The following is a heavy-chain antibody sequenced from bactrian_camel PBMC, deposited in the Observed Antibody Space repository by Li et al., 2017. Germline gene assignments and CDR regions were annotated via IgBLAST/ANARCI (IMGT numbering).Heavy chain of an antibody. Sequence: HVQLVESGGGSVQAGGSLRLSCAASGYISSSIFMGWFRQAPGKEREGVASIYRTGSIDYTDSVKGRFTISRDNAKNTLYLQLNSLKTEDTAMYYCAAGRPSTYCSGGYCYTLGTSALYWGQGTQVTVS. V-gene: IGHV3S53*01. CDR3: AAGRPSTYCSGGYCYTLGTSALY. D-gene: IGHD2*01. CDR1: GYISSSIF. CDR2: IYRTGSI. J-gene: IGHJ4*01.